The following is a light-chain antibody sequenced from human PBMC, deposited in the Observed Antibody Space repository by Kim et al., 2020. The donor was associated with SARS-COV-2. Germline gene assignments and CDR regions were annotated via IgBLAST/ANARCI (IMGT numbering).Light chain of an antibody. V-gene: IGKV3-15*01. J-gene: IGKJ1*01. Sequence: VSRGERATLSCRASQSLSSNLAWYQQKRGQAPRLLIYDASTRAAGLPDRFSGSGSGTEFTLTISSPQSEDFAVYYCQQYSDSPPTFGQGTKVDIK. CDR1: QSLSSN. CDR3: QQYSDSPPT. CDR2: DAS.